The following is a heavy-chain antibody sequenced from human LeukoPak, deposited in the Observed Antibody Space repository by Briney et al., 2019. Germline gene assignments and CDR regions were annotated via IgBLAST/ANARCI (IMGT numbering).Heavy chain of an antibody. CDR2: ISYDGSNK. Sequence: GGSLRLSCAASGFTFSSYAMHWVRQAPGKGLEWVAVISYDGSNKYYADSVKGRFTISRDNSKNTLYLQMNSLRAEGTAVYYCARDMGYTAMAQFDYWGQGTLVTVSS. J-gene: IGHJ4*02. V-gene: IGHV3-30*04. D-gene: IGHD5-18*01. CDR1: GFTFSSYA. CDR3: ARDMGYTAMAQFDY.